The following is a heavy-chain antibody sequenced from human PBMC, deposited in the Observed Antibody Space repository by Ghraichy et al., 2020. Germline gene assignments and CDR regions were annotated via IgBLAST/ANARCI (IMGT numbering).Heavy chain of an antibody. V-gene: IGHV4-59*01. Sequence: SETLSLTCTVSDGSISSCYWNWIRQPPEKGLEWIGYIFPSGSTNYNPSLKSRLTISVDTSKNQFSLKLSSVTAADTAVYYCARSFHYFDSSALTYWGQGALVTVSS. CDR3: ARSFHYFDSSALTY. CDR2: IFPSGST. D-gene: IGHD3-22*01. J-gene: IGHJ4*02. CDR1: DGSISSCY.